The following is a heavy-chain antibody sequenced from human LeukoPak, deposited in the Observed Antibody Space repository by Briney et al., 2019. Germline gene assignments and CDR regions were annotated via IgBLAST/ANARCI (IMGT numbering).Heavy chain of an antibody. CDR3: AKCSETGTTRWFDP. Sequence: ASVKVSXKASGYTFSNYCMHWVRQAPGQGLEWIGLINPSGTTTYAQNFQGRVTMTRDTSTSTVYMELSSLRSDDTAVYYCAKCSETGTTRWFDPWGQGTLVTVSS. V-gene: IGHV1-46*01. D-gene: IGHD1-7*01. J-gene: IGHJ5*02. CDR1: GYTFSNYC. CDR2: INPSGTT.